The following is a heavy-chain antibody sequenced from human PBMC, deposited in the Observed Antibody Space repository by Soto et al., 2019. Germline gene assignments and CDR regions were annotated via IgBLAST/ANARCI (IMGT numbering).Heavy chain of an antibody. D-gene: IGHD3-22*01. CDR2: VYYTGTT. CDR1: DSPISSFY. V-gene: IGHV4-59*08. J-gene: IGHJ4*01. CDR3: ARLGGHYQAFDR. Sequence: PSETLSLTCSVSDSPISSFYWGWFRQPPGQGLEWVGYVYYTGTTTYNPSLKSRVTISLDTSKSQFSLNLRSVTAADTAVYYCARLGGHYQAFDRWGQGTLVTVSS.